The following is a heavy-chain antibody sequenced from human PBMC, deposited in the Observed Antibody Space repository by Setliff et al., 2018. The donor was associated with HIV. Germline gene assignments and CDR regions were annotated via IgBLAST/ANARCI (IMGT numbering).Heavy chain of an antibody. CDR3: ARGVAAAGL. CDR2: VQYRGNNFYST. D-gene: IGHD6-13*01. Sequence: SETLSLTCTVSGGSINSRYWSWIRQPPGKGLEWIGSVQYRGNNFYSTSYNPSLKSRVTTSVDTSRNQFSLKLSSVTAADTAVYYCARGVAAAGLWGQGTLVTVSS. J-gene: IGHJ4*02. CDR1: GGSINSRY. V-gene: IGHV4-59*05.